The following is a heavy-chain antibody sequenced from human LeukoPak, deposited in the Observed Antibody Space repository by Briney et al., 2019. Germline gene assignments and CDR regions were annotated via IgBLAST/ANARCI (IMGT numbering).Heavy chain of an antibody. CDR3: AKAEYYYDSSGPLYDY. D-gene: IGHD3-22*01. CDR2: ISWNSGSI. V-gene: IGHV3-9*01. J-gene: IGHJ4*02. Sequence: QPGGSLRLSCGASGFTFSSYWMHWVRQAPGKGLEWVSGISWNSGSIGYADSVKGRFTISRDNAKNSLYLQMNSLRAEDTALYYCAKAEYYYDSSGPLYDYWGQGTLVTVSS. CDR1: GFTFSSYW.